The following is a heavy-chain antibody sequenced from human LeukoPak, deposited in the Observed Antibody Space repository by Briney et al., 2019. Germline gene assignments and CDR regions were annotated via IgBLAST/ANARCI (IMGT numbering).Heavy chain of an antibody. CDR3: ARDSHCSSTSCCLPHPPNFDY. D-gene: IGHD2-2*01. Sequence: GGSLRLSCAASGFTFSSYSMNWVRQAPGKGLEWVSSISSSSSYIYYADSVKGRFTISRDNAKNSLYLQMNSLRAEDTAVYYCARDSHCSSTSCCLPHPPNFDYWGQGTLVTVSS. CDR1: GFTFSSYS. CDR2: ISSSSSYI. V-gene: IGHV3-21*01. J-gene: IGHJ4*02.